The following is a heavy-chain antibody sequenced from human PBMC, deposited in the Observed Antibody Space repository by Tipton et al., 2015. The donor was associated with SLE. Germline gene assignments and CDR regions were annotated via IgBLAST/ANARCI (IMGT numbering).Heavy chain of an antibody. D-gene: IGHD3-3*01. Sequence: SLRLSCEASGFTFSSYAMSWVRQAPGKGLEWVSVISGNSGATHYGDSVKGRFTISRDNSKNTLYLQMISVTAGDTAVYYCAKVRAKTILGVFNLFDYWGQGTLVTVSS. CDR3: AKVRAKTILGVFNLFDY. CDR1: GFTFSSYA. V-gene: IGHV3-23*01. J-gene: IGHJ4*02. CDR2: ISGNSGAT.